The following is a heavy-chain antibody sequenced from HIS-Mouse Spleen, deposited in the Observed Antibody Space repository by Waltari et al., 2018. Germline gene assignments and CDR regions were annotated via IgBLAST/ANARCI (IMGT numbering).Heavy chain of an antibody. D-gene: IGHD6-13*01. Sequence: QLQLQESGPGLVTPSETLSLTCTVPAGSTSSSSYFGGWIRQPPGKGLEWIGSIYYSGSTYYNPSLKSRVTISVDTSKNQFSLKLSSVTAADTAVYYCAREIPYSSSWYDWYFDLWGRGTLVTVSS. CDR2: IYYSGST. V-gene: IGHV4-39*07. CDR1: AGSTSSSSYF. J-gene: IGHJ2*01. CDR3: AREIPYSSSWYDWYFDL.